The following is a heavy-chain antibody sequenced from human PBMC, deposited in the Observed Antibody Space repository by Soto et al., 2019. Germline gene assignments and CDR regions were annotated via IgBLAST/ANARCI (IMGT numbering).Heavy chain of an antibody. CDR3: AKSLDYYDSSGFFDY. Sequence: GGSLRLSCAASGFTFSSYGMHWVRQAPGKGLEWVAVISYDGSNKYYADSVKGRFTISRDNSKNTLYLQMNSLRAEDTAVYYCAKSLDYYDSSGFFDYWGQGTLVTVSS. J-gene: IGHJ4*02. CDR1: GFTFSSYG. V-gene: IGHV3-30*18. CDR2: ISYDGSNK. D-gene: IGHD3-22*01.